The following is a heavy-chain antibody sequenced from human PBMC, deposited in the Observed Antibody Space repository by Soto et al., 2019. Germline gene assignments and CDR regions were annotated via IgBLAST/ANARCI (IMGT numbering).Heavy chain of an antibody. CDR2: MNPNSGNT. CDR3: ARGPRFLEWLSHWYFDL. V-gene: IGHV1-8*01. Sequence: QVQLVQSGAEVKKPGASVKVSCKASGYTFTSYDINWVRQATGQGLEWMGWMNPNSGNTGYAQKFQGRVTMTRNTSISTAYMELSSLRSEDTAVYCCARGPRFLEWLSHWYFDLWGRGTLVTVSS. J-gene: IGHJ2*01. D-gene: IGHD3-3*01. CDR1: GYTFTSYD.